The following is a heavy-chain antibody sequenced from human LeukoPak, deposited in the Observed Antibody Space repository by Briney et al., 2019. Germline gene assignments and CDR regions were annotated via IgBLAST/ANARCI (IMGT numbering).Heavy chain of an antibody. CDR1: GFTFSDYY. J-gene: IGHJ4*02. Sequence: GGSLRLSCAASGFTFSDYYVSWIRQAPGKGLEWVSYISTGSSYTNYADSVKGRFTISRDNAKNSLSLQMNSLRAEDAAIYYCARAYGQVYFDNWGQGTLVTVSS. CDR3: ARAYGQVYFDN. D-gene: IGHD3-10*01. CDR2: ISTGSSYT. V-gene: IGHV3-11*06.